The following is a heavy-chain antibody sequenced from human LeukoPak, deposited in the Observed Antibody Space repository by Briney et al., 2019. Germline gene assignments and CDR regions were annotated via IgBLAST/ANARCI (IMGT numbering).Heavy chain of an antibody. D-gene: IGHD6-13*01. CDR2: IYSGGTT. CDR1: GFTVSSNY. CDR3: ARDPAAGIDY. V-gene: IGHV3-66*01. Sequence: PGGSLRLSCAASGFTVSSNYMSWVRQAPGKGLEWVSVIYSGGTTYYADSVKGRFTISRDNSKNTLYLQMNSLRVEDTAVYFCARDPAAGIDYWGQGTLVTVSS. J-gene: IGHJ4*02.